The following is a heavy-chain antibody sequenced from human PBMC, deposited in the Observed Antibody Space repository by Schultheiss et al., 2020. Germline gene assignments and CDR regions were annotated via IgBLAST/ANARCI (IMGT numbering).Heavy chain of an antibody. V-gene: IGHV4-39*07. CDR1: GGSISSYY. CDR3: AAAPPYNWFDP. J-gene: IGHJ5*02. CDR2: IYHSGST. Sequence: SETLSLTCTVSGGSISSYYWGWIRQPPGKGLEWIGSIYHSGSTYYNPSLKSRVTISVDTSKNQFSLKLSSVTAADTAVYYCAAAPPYNWFDPWGQGTLVTVSS. D-gene: IGHD6-6*01.